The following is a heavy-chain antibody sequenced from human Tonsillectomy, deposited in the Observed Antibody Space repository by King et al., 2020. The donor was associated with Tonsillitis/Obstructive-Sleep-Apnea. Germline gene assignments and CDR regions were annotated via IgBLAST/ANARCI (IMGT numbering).Heavy chain of an antibody. CDR1: GFTFSSYG. J-gene: IGHJ4*02. Sequence: VQLVESGGGVVQPGRSLRLSCAASGFTFSSYGMHWVRQAPGKGLEWVAVISYDGSNKNYVDSVKGRFTISRDNSKNTLYLQMNSLRAEDTAVYYCAKGPPHNYYDSSGPKRNTPEYYFDYWGQGTLVTVSS. CDR3: AKGPPHNYYDSSGPKRNTPEYYFDY. CDR2: ISYDGSNK. V-gene: IGHV3-30*18. D-gene: IGHD3-22*01.